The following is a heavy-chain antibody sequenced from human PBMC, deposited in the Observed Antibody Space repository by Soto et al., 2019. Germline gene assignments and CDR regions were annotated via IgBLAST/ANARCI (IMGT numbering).Heavy chain of an antibody. CDR3: ARDLDYDFWSGYPTADY. CDR1: GFTFSNYA. J-gene: IGHJ4*02. Sequence: LRLSCAASGFTFSNYAMTWVRQAPGKGLEWVSSISSSSSYIYYADSVKGRFTISRDNAKNSLYLQMNSLRAEDTAVYYCARDLDYDFWSGYPTADYWGQGTLVTVSS. D-gene: IGHD3-3*01. CDR2: ISSSSSYI. V-gene: IGHV3-21*01.